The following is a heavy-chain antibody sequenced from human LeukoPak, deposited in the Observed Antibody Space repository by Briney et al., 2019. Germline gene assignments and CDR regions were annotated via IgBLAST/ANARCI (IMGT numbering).Heavy chain of an antibody. CDR1: GYTFTGYY. V-gene: IGHV1-2*02. Sequence: ASVKVSCKASGYTFTGYYMHWVRQAPGQGLEWMGWINPNSGGTNYAQKFQGRVTMTRDTSISTAYMELSRRRSDDTAVYYCARDGPCGSTSCYDLDYWGQGTLVTVSS. CDR2: INPNSGGT. CDR3: ARDGPCGSTSCYDLDY. D-gene: IGHD2-2*01. J-gene: IGHJ4*02.